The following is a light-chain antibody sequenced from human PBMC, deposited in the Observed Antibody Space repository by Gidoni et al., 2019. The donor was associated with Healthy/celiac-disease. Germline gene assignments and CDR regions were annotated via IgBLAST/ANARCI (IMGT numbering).Light chain of an antibody. Sequence: EIVLTQSPATLSLSPGERATLSCRASQSVSSYLAWYQQKPGQAPRLLIYDASNRATGIPARFSGSGSGTDFTLTISSLEPEEFAVYYCQQRSNWPPNTFGGGTKVEIK. J-gene: IGKJ4*01. CDR1: QSVSSY. CDR2: DAS. V-gene: IGKV3-11*01. CDR3: QQRSNWPPNT.